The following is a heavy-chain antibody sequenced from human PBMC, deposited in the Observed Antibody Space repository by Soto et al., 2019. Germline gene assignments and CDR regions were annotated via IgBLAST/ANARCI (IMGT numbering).Heavy chain of an antibody. V-gene: IGHV1-18*01. Sequence: QVQLVQSGAEVKKPGASVKVSCKTSGYTFTGYHISWVRQAPGQGLEWMGWISAYNTNPNYAQKXQXXXTXXTDTLTSTAYMELRSLRSDDTAVYYCARDTPPTDYWGQGTLVTVSS. CDR3: ARDTPPTDY. CDR2: ISAYNTNP. CDR1: GYTFTGYH. J-gene: IGHJ4*02.